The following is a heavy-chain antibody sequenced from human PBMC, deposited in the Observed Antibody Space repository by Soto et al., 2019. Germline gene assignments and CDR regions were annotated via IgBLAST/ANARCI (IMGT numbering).Heavy chain of an antibody. CDR3: TREQSDDNYFDP. V-gene: IGHV4-61*08. CDR1: GAALSSDAYF. J-gene: IGHJ5*02. Sequence: KTSETLSLTCTVSGAALSSDAYFYTWVRQPPGKGLEWLGYIYYSGGTNYNPSLKSRVTISLDKSKSQFSLRLISVTAADTAVYYCTREQSDDNYFDPWGQGTLVTVSS. D-gene: IGHD6-19*01. CDR2: IYYSGGT.